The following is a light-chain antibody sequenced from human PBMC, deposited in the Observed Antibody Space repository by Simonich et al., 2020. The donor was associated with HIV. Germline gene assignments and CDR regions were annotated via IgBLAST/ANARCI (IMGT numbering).Light chain of an antibody. Sequence: DIVMTQSPDSLAVSLGERATINCKSSQSVLYSSNNKNYLAWYQQKPGQPPKLLISWASTRESGVPDRFRASGSGTDFTLTISSLQAEDVAVYYCQQYYSTPPTFGQGTKVNIK. V-gene: IGKV4-1*01. CDR2: WAS. CDR3: QQYYSTPPT. J-gene: IGKJ1*01. CDR1: QSVLYSSNNKNY.